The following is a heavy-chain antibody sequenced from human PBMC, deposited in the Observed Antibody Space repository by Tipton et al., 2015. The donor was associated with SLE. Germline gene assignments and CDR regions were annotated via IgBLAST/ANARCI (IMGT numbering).Heavy chain of an antibody. V-gene: IGHV4-34*01. CDR1: GGSFSGYF. D-gene: IGHD3-3*01. CDR2: INHSGTT. Sequence: TLSLTCTVYGGSFSGYFWSWIRQSPGKGLEWIGEINHSGTTNYNPSLKSRVTISVDTSKNQFSLQLSSVTAADTAVYYCARYYDFWSGYYKYYYYGMDVWGQGTTVTVSS. CDR3: ARYYDFWSGYYKYYYYGMDV. J-gene: IGHJ6*02.